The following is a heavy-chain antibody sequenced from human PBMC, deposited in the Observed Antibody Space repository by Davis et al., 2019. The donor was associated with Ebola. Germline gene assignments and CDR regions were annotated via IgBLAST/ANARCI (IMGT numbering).Heavy chain of an antibody. CDR3: ARVLVGATNYYYYVMDV. CDR1: GGSISSYY. D-gene: IGHD1-26*01. Sequence: PSETLSLTCTVSGGSISSYYWSWIRQPPGKGLEWIGYIYYSGSTNYNPSLKSRVTISVDTSKNQFSLKLSSVTAADTAVYYCARVLVGATNYYYYVMDVWGQGTTVTVSS. CDR2: IYYSGST. V-gene: IGHV4-59*01. J-gene: IGHJ6*02.